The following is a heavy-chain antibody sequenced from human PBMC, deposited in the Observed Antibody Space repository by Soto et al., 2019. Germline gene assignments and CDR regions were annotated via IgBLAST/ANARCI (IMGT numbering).Heavy chain of an antibody. CDR3: AAHPGGGGY. CDR2: IYSGGYT. D-gene: IGHD3-10*01. J-gene: IGHJ4*02. Sequence: EVQLVESGGGLIQPGGSLRLSCAVSGFTVSNNYMSWVRQAPGKGLEGVSVIYSGGYTAYGDSVKGRFTISRDNSKNTQYPQMKSLGAAGTGVDFWAAHPGGGGYWGQGTLVTVSS. CDR1: GFTVSNNY. V-gene: IGHV3-53*01.